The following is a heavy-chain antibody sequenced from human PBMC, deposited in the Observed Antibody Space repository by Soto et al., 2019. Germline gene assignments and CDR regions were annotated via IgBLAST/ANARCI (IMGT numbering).Heavy chain of an antibody. CDR1: GGSIDNSHSF. D-gene: IGHD3-3*01. CDR2: VYYSGGT. CDR3: ARDRRYDFWSGYYEDGYYYYGMDV. Sequence: SETLSLTCDVSGGSIDNSHSFWGWVRQPPGRGLEFLGSVYYSGGTYYNPSLKSRVTVSVDTSKNQVSLKLSSVTAADTAVYYCARDRRYDFWSGYYEDGYYYYGMDVWGQGTTVTVSS. V-gene: IGHV4-39*07. J-gene: IGHJ6*02.